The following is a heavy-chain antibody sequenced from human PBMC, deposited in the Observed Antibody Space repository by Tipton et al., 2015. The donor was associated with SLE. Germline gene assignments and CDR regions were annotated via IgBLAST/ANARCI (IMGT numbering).Heavy chain of an antibody. CDR3: ARASFIVGSTTFWFDP. D-gene: IGHD1-26*01. Sequence: TLSLTCSVSGDSMNNYYWSWIRQPAGMPLEWIGHIYFSGQTYYNPSLKSRVTISVDTSKNQFSLKLNSVTATDAAVYYCARASFIVGSTTFWFDPWGQGALVIVSS. J-gene: IGHJ5*02. CDR2: IYFSGQT. V-gene: IGHV4-4*09. CDR1: GDSMNNYY.